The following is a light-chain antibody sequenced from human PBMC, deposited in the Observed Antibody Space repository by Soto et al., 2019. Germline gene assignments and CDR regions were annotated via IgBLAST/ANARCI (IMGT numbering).Light chain of an antibody. J-gene: IGKJ4*01. V-gene: IGKV3D-15*01. CDR2: NAS. CDR3: QHYNRWPLT. CDR1: QSVSRN. Sequence: EIVMTQSRTTLFVSPGQRATLSSRASQSVSRNLAWYRQKPGQAPRLLSYNASTRAPGIPARFSGGGSGTEFTLTISSLKSEDLALYHCQHYNRWPLTVGGGTKVDIK.